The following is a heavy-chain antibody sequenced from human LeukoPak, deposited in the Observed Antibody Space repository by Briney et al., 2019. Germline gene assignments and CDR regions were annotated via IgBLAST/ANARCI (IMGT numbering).Heavy chain of an antibody. CDR1: GFTFSSYE. Sequence: HAGGSLRLSCAASGFTFSSYEMNWVRQAPGKGLEWVSYIGSSGSTIYYADSVKGRFTISRDNAKNSLYLQMNSLRAEDTAVYYCARAERGGGRYSYYFDYWGQGTLVTVS. V-gene: IGHV3-48*03. J-gene: IGHJ4*02. CDR3: ARAERGGGRYSYYFDY. D-gene: IGHD1-26*01. CDR2: IGSSGSTI.